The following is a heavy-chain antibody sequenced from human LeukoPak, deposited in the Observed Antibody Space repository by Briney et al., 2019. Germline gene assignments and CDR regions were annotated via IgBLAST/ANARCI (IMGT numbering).Heavy chain of an antibody. CDR2: IYYSGST. CDR3: ATPGIAARFPPFDY. Sequence: SETLSLTCTVSGGSISSYYWSWIRQPPGKGLECIGYIYYSGSTNYNPSLKSRVTISVDTSKNQFSLKLSSVTAADTAVYYCATPGIAARFPPFDYWGQGILVTVSS. V-gene: IGHV4-59*01. J-gene: IGHJ4*02. D-gene: IGHD6-6*01. CDR1: GGSISSYY.